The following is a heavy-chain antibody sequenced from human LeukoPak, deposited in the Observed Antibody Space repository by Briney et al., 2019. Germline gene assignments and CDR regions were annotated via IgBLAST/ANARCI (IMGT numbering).Heavy chain of an antibody. D-gene: IGHD3-22*01. Sequence: GGSLRLSCAASGCTFSSYSMNWVRQAPGKGVEWVSSMSSSSSYIYYADSVKGRFTISRDNAKNSLYLQMNSLRAEDTAVYYCARDETYYYDSSGLCDYWGQGTLVTVSS. CDR2: MSSSSSYI. V-gene: IGHV3-21*01. CDR3: ARDETYYYDSSGLCDY. CDR1: GCTFSSYS. J-gene: IGHJ4*02.